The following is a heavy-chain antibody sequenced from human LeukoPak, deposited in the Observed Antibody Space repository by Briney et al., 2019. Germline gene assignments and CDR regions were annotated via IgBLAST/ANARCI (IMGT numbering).Heavy chain of an antibody. CDR2: INHSGST. D-gene: IGHD6-19*01. J-gene: IGHJ4*02. CDR3: ARGSSGWYEDY. V-gene: IGHV4-34*01. Sequence: ASETLSLTCAVYGGSFSGYYWSWIRQPPGKGLEWIGEINHSGSTNYNPSLKSRVTISVDTSKNQFSLKLSSVTAADTAVYYCARGSSGWYEDYWGQGPLVTVSS. CDR1: GGSFSGYY.